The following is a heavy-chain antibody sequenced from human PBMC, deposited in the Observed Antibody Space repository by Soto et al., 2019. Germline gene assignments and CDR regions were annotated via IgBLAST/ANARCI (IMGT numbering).Heavy chain of an antibody. CDR3: ARDARGTRGFDEMDI. J-gene: IGHJ6*02. V-gene: IGHV1-2*02. CDR1: GYIFTGYH. CDR2: INPNSGDA. Sequence: ASVKVSCKASGYIFTGYHIHWVRQAPGRGLEWMGWINPNSGDAEYAQNFQGRVTMTRDTSFNLVYMEMSGLMSDDTAVYYCARDARGTRGFDEMDIWGQGTTVSVSS. D-gene: IGHD3-9*01.